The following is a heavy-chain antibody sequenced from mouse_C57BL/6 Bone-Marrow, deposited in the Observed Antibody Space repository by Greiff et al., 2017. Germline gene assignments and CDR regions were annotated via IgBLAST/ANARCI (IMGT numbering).Heavy chain of an antibody. CDR3: ARWSGNFDYFDY. Sequence: QVQLQQPGAELVKPGASVKISCKASGYTFTSYWITWVKQRPGQGLEWIGDIYPGSGSTNYNEKFKSKATLTVDTSSSTAYMQRSSLTSEDSAVYYCARWSGNFDYFDYWGQGTTLTVSS. J-gene: IGHJ2*01. V-gene: IGHV1-55*01. D-gene: IGHD2-1*01. CDR2: IYPGSGST. CDR1: GYTFTSYW.